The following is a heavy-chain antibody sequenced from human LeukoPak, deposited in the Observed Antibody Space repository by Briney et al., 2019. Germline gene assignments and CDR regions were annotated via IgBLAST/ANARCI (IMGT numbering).Heavy chain of an antibody. D-gene: IGHD2-2*01. CDR2: ISSSGSTI. V-gene: IGHV3-48*03. J-gene: IGHJ4*02. CDR1: GFTFSSYE. CDR3: AREFCSSTNCYFDY. Sequence: PGGSLRLSCAASGFTFSSYEMNWVRQAPGKGLEWVSYISSSGSTIYYADSVKGRFSISRDNAKNSLYLQMNSLRAEDTAVYYCAREFCSSTNCYFDYWGQGTLVTVSS.